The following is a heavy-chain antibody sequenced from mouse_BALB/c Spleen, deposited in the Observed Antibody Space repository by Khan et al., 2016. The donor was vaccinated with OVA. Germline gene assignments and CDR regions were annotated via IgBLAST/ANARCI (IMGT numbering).Heavy chain of an antibody. V-gene: IGHV5-15*02. J-gene: IGHJ3*01. Sequence: EVELVESGGGLVQPGGSRKLSCAASGYTFIDYGMAWVRQTPGKGPEWIALISSVAYSIYYADTVKGQFTISRDNAKNTLYLEMSSLRSDDTAMYYCAWGGFAYWGQGTLVTVSA. CDR2: ISSVAYSI. CDR3: AWGGFAY. CDR1: GYTFIDYG.